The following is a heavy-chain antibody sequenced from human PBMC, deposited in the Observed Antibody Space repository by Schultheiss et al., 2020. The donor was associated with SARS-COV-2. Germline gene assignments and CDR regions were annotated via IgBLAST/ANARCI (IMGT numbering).Heavy chain of an antibody. CDR3: ARHGRYYDSSGHDYYYGMDV. J-gene: IGHJ6*02. Sequence: GGSLRLSCKGSGYSFTSYWIGWVRQMPGKGLEWMGIIYPGDSDTRYSPSFQGQVTISADKSISTAYLQWSSLKASDTAMYYCARHGRYYDSSGHDYYYGMDVWGQGTTVTVSS. CDR1: GYSFTSYW. CDR2: IYPGDSDT. V-gene: IGHV5-51*01. D-gene: IGHD3-22*01.